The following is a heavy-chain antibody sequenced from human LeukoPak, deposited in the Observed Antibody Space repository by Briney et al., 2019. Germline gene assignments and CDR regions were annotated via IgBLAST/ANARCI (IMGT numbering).Heavy chain of an antibody. D-gene: IGHD2-21*02. CDR3: AATAHCGGDCYSPYYYYGMDV. CDR2: IVVGSGNT. J-gene: IGHJ6*02. V-gene: IGHV1-58*02. CDR1: GFTFTSSA. Sequence: SVKVSCKASGFTFTSSAMQWVRQARGQRLEWIGWIVVGSGNTNYAQKFQERVTITRDMSTSTAYMELSSLRSEDTAVYYCAATAHCGGDCYSPYYYYGMDVWGQGTTVTVSS.